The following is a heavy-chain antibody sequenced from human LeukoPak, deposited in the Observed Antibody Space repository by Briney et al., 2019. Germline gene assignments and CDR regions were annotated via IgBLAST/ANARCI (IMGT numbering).Heavy chain of an antibody. V-gene: IGHV3-72*01. Sequence: GGSLRLSCAASGFTFSSYSMNWFRQAPGKGLEWVGRIRNKANSYTTEYAASVKGRFTISRDDSKNSLYLQMSSLKTEDTALYYCARARYSANDYSDYWGQGTLVTVSS. CDR2: IRNKANSYTT. D-gene: IGHD1-26*01. CDR1: GFTFSSYS. CDR3: ARARYSANDYSDY. J-gene: IGHJ4*02.